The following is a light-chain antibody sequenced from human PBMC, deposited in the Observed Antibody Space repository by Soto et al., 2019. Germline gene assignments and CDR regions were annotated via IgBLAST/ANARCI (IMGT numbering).Light chain of an antibody. Sequence: EIVLTQSPATLSLSPGERATLSCRASQSVTSYLAWYQQRPGQAPRLLIYYASNRATGIPARFSGSGSGTDFTLTISRLEPEDFAVYYCQQRSNSPRTFGQGTKVGIK. CDR1: QSVTSY. CDR2: YAS. CDR3: QQRSNSPRT. V-gene: IGKV3-11*01. J-gene: IGKJ1*01.